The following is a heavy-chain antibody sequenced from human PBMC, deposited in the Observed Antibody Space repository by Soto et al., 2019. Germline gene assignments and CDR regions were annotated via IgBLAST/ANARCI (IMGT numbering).Heavy chain of an antibody. J-gene: IGHJ4*02. Sequence: ESLKISCKGSGYSFTSYWISWVRQMPGKGLEWMGRIDPSDSYTNYSPSFQGHVTISADKSISTAYLQWSSLKASDTAMYYCASVRGYSGYDYGYWGQGTLVTVSS. CDR1: GYSFTSYW. CDR3: ASVRGYSGYDYGY. V-gene: IGHV5-10-1*01. D-gene: IGHD5-12*01. CDR2: IDPSDSYT.